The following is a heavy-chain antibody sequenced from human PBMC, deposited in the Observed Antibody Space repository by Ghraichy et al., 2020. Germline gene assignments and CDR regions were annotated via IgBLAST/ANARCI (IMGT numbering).Heavy chain of an antibody. CDR1: GGSISSYY. CDR3: ARAPFSSSWFDY. J-gene: IGHJ4*02. Sequence: SQTLSLTCTVSGGSISSYYWSWIRQPPGKGLEWIGYIYYSGSTNYNPSLKSRVTISVDTSKNQFSLKLSSVTAADTAVYYCARAPFSSSWFDYWGQGTLVTVSS. V-gene: IGHV4-59*01. D-gene: IGHD6-13*01. CDR2: IYYSGST.